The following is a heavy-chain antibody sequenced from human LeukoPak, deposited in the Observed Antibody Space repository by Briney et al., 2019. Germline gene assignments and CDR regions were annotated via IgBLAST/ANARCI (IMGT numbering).Heavy chain of an antibody. V-gene: IGHV4-59*08. CDR1: GGSISSYY. Sequence: SETLSLTCTVSGGSISSYYWSWIRQPPGKGLEWIGSIYHSGSTYYNPSPKSRVTISVDTSKNQFSLKLSSVTAADTAVYYCARRFDCFDYWGQGTLVTVSS. CDR2: IYHSGST. D-gene: IGHD2-21*01. J-gene: IGHJ4*02. CDR3: ARRFDCFDY.